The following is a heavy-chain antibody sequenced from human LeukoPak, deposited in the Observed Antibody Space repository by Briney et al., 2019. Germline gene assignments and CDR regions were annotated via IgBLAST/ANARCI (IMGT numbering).Heavy chain of an antibody. J-gene: IGHJ4*02. CDR1: GFTFDDYT. CDR3: AKPADSSGAFDY. D-gene: IGHD3-22*01. Sequence: GGSLRLSCAASGFTFDDYTMHWVRQAPGKGLEWVSLISWDGGRTYYADSVKGRFTISRDNSKNSLYLQMNSLRTEDTALYYCAKPADSSGAFDYWGQGTLVTVSS. CDR2: ISWDGGRT. V-gene: IGHV3-43*01.